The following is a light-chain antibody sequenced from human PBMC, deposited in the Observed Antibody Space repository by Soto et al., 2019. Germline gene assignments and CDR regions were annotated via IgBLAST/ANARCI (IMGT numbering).Light chain of an antibody. Sequence: DIVLTQSPGTLSLSPGERATLSCRASQSVNSNYLAWYQQKPGQAPRLLFYHGSTRATGIPDRFSGSGSGTDFTLTISRLEPEDFAVYYCQQRSNWALTFGGGTKVEIK. CDR2: HGS. J-gene: IGKJ4*01. V-gene: IGKV3D-20*02. CDR3: QQRSNWALT. CDR1: QSVNSNY.